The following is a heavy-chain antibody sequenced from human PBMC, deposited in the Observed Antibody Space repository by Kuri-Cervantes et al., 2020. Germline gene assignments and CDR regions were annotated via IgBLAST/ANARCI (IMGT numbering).Heavy chain of an antibody. V-gene: IGHV1-69*06. J-gene: IGHJ5*02. CDR2: IIPIFGTA. Sequence: SVKVSCKASGGTFSSYAISWVRQAPGQGLGWMGGIIPIFGTANYAQKFQGRVTITADKSTSTAYMELSSLRSEDTAVYYCARARAAAGLHWFDPWGQGTLVTVSS. D-gene: IGHD6-13*01. CDR3: ARARAAAGLHWFDP. CDR1: GGTFSSYA.